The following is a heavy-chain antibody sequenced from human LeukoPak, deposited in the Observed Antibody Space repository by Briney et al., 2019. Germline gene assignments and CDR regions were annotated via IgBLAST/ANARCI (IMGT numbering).Heavy chain of an antibody. CDR1: GFTFSSYS. CDR3: ARDAREGNYYGSGSYHPNLPIYYFDY. D-gene: IGHD3-10*01. V-gene: IGHV3-21*01. CDR2: ISSSSSYI. Sequence: PGGSLRLSCAASGFTFSSYSMNWVRQAPGKGLEWVSSISSSSSYIYYADSVKGRFTISRDNAKNSLYLQMNSLRAEDTAVYYCARDAREGNYYGSGSYHPNLPIYYFDYWGQGTLVTVSS. J-gene: IGHJ4*02.